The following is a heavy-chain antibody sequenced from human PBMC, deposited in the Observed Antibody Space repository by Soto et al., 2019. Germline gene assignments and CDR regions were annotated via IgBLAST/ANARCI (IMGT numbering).Heavy chain of an antibody. J-gene: IGHJ4*02. Sequence: QVQLQESGPGLVQPSQTLSLTCSVSGGSVSSGDYYWSWIRQPPGKGLEWIGYIYYRGNTYYNPSLQSRGTISVDSSTNQSALKLSSLAAADTAVYYWVRAFPSGYYCPSAFWGQGTLVTVSS. D-gene: IGHD3-22*01. V-gene: IGHV4-30-4*01. CDR3: VRAFPSGYYCPSAF. CDR1: GGSVSSGDYY. CDR2: IYYRGNT.